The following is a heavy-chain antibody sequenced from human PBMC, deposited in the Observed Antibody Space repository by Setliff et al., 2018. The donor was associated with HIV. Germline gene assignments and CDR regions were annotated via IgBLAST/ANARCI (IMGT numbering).Heavy chain of an antibody. CDR1: TISTLSVSLNY. V-gene: IGHV3-66*02. CDR3: VRYLDPHGLDV. Sequence: GGSLRLSCAASTISTLSVSLNYMSWVRQAPGRGLEYVSIIYGGDSTYYADSVKGRFTISRDNSKNTLYLQMNSLRAEDTAVYFCVRYLDPHGLDVWGQGTMVTVSS. D-gene: IGHD1-1*01. J-gene: IGHJ6*02. CDR2: IYGGDST.